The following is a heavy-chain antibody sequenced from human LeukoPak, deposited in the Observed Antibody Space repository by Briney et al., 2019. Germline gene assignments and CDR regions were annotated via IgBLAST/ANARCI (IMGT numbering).Heavy chain of an antibody. D-gene: IGHD1-26*01. CDR2: ISSRSAYI. CDR1: GFXFSDYS. V-gene: IGHV3-21*01. J-gene: IGHJ4*02. CDR3: ARDRSGSYPYYFDY. Sequence: PGGSLRLSCAASGFXFSDYSINWVRQAPGKGQEWVSSISSRSAYIHYTDSVKGRFNISRDNAENSLYLQMNNLRADDTAVYYCARDRSGSYPYYFDYWGQGTLVTVSS.